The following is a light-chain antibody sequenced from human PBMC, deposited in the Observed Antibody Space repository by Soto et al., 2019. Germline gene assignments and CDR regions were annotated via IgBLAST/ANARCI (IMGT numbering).Light chain of an antibody. Sequence: QSVLTQPPSVSGAPGQRVTISCTGSSSNIGAGYDVHWYQQLPGTAPKLLIYGNSNRPSGVPDRFSGSKFCTLASLAITGLQAEDEADYYCQSYDSSLSALFGGGTKLTVL. CDR2: GNS. CDR3: QSYDSSLSAL. V-gene: IGLV1-40*01. J-gene: IGLJ3*02. CDR1: SSNIGAGYD.